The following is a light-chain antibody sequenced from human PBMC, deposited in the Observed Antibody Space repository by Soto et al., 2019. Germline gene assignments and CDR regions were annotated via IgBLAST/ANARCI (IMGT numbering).Light chain of an antibody. CDR3: LQSNSFTLT. Sequence: DIQMTQSPASVSASVGDRVTITCRASQGIGNWVAWYQQKPGKAPNLLIYAASTLQSGVPSRFSGSGSGTDFTPYITSLQPDDFAKSSCLQSNSFTLTFGGGTKVDIK. J-gene: IGKJ4*01. CDR2: AAS. V-gene: IGKV1-12*01. CDR1: QGIGNW.